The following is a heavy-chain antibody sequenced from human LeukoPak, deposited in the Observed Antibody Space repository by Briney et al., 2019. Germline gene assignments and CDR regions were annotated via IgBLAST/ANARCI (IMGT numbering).Heavy chain of an antibody. Sequence: SETLSLTCAVYGGSFSGYYWSWICQPPGKGLEWIGEINHSGSTNYNPSLKSRVTISVDTSKNQFSLKLSSVTAADTAVYYCARGFTPYYYYYMDVWGKGTTVTVSS. CDR1: GGSFSGYY. V-gene: IGHV4-34*01. CDR2: INHSGST. CDR3: ARGFTPYYYYYMDV. J-gene: IGHJ6*03.